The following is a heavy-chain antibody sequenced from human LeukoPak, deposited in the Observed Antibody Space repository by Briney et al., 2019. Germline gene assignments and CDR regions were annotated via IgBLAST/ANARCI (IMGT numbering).Heavy chain of an antibody. CDR3: ARPIAARPGDDAFDI. J-gene: IGHJ3*02. Sequence: SVKVSCKASGYTFTRYYMHWVRQAPGQGLEWMGGIIPIFGTANYAQKFQGRVTITADKSTSTAYMELSSLRSEDTAVYYCARPIAARPGDDAFDIWGQETMVTVSS. V-gene: IGHV1-69*06. D-gene: IGHD6-6*01. CDR2: IIPIFGTA. CDR1: GYTFTRYY.